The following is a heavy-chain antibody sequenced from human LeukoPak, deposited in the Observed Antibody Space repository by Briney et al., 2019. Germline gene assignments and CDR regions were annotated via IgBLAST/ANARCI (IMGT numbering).Heavy chain of an antibody. V-gene: IGHV1-2*02. Sequence: ASVKVSCKASGYTFTGYYMHWVRQAPGRGLEWMGWINPNSGGTNYAQKFQGRVTMTRDTSISTAYMELSRLRSDDTAVYYCARGPYEGMIVVVRVYYFDYWGQGTLVTVSS. D-gene: IGHD3-22*01. J-gene: IGHJ4*02. CDR1: GYTFTGYY. CDR2: INPNSGGT. CDR3: ARGPYEGMIVVVRVYYFDY.